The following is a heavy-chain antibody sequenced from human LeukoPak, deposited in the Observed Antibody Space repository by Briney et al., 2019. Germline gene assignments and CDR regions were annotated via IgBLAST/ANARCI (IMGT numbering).Heavy chain of an antibody. J-gene: IGHJ5*02. D-gene: IGHD3-10*01. CDR2: IYYSGST. V-gene: IGHV4-59*08. Sequence: SETLSLTCTVSGGSISSYYWSWIRQPPGKGLEWIGYIYYSGSTNYNPSLKSRVTISVNTSKNQFSLRLTSVTAADTAVYYCTRGDRWFDPWGQGTLVTVSS. CDR3: TRGDRWFDP. CDR1: GGSISSYY.